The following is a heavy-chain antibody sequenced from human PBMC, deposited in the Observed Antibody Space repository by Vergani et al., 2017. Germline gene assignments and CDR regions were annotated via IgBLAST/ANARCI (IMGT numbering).Heavy chain of an antibody. CDR1: GGTFSSYA. D-gene: IGHD6-13*01. J-gene: IGHJ6*02. CDR3: ARNRIAAALYYYYGMDV. CDR2: LIPILGIA. V-gene: IGHV1-69*04. Sequence: QVQLVQSGAEVKKPGSSVKVSCKASGGTFSSYAISWVRQAPGQGLEWMGRLIPILGIANYAQKFQGRVTITAEQSTSTAYMELSSLRSEDTAVYYCARNRIAAALYYYYGMDVWGQGTTVTVSS.